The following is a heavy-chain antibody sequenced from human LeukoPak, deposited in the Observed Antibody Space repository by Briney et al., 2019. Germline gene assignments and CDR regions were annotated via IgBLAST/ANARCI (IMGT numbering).Heavy chain of an antibody. CDR2: INSDGSST. CDR3: ARREGYYYYMDV. CDR1: GFTFSSYW. V-gene: IGHV3-74*01. Sequence: GGSLRLSCAASGFTFSSYWMHWVRQAPGKGLVWVSRINSDGSSTSYADSVKGRFTISRDNAKNTLYLQMNSLRAEDTAVYYCARREGYYYYMDVWGKGTTVTISS. J-gene: IGHJ6*03.